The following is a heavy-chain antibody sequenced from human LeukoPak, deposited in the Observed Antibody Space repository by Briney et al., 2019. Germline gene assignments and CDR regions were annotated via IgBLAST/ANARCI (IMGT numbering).Heavy chain of an antibody. Sequence: SETLSLTCAVYGGSFSGYYWSWIRQPPGKGLEWIGEINHSGSTNYNPSLKSRVTISVDTSKNQFSLKLSSVTAADTAVYYCARERPPYYYGSGSYRAFDIWGQGTLVTVSS. J-gene: IGHJ3*02. CDR3: ARERPPYYYGSGSYRAFDI. V-gene: IGHV4-34*01. CDR2: INHSGST. CDR1: GGSFSGYY. D-gene: IGHD3-10*01.